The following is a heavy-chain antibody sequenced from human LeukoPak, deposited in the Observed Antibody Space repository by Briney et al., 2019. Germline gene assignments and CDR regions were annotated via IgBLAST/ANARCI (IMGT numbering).Heavy chain of an antibody. CDR3: ARRWKLSLDV. CDR1: GFTFSIYW. Sequence: GGSLRLSCAASGFTFSIYWMTWVRQAPGKGLEWVANIKEDGSVKYYVDSMKGRFTISRDNAKKSLYLQMNNLRGEDTAVYFCARRWKLSLDVWGQGTTVTVSS. CDR2: IKEDGSVK. V-gene: IGHV3-7*01. D-gene: IGHD5-24*01. J-gene: IGHJ6*02.